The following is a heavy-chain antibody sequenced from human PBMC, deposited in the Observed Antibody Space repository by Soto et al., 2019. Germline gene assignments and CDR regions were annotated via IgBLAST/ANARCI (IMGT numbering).Heavy chain of an antibody. V-gene: IGHV1-18*01. CDR3: ARQQLAHNIVYYFDY. CDR2: ISAYNGNT. J-gene: IGHJ4*02. D-gene: IGHD6-13*01. CDR1: GYTFTSYG. Sequence: ASVKVSCKASGYTFTSYGISWVRQAPGQGLEWMGWISAYNGNTNYAQKLQGRVTMTTDTSTSTAYMELRSLRSDDTAVYYCARQQLAHNIVYYFDYWARGTLVTGSS.